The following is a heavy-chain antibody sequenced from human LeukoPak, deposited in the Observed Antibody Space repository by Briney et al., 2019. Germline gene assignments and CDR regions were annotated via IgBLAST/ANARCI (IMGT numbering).Heavy chain of an antibody. CDR2: INPNSGGT. D-gene: IGHD3-22*01. J-gene: IGHJ4*02. V-gene: IGHV1-2*06. Sequence: GASVKVSCKASGYTFTGYYMHWVRQAPGQGLEWMGRINPNSGGTNYAQKFQGRVTMTRDTSISTAYMELSRLRSDDTAVYYCAREGGNYYDSSGYYEFDYWGQGTLVTVSS. CDR1: GYTFTGYY. CDR3: AREGGNYYDSSGYYEFDY.